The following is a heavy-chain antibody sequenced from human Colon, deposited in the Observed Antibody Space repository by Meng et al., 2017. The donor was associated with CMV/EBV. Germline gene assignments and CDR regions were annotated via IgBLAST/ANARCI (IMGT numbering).Heavy chain of an antibody. CDR3: ARLRGLASYGSDWGY. V-gene: IGHV3-21*01. D-gene: IGHD6-19*01. CDR1: GFTFGSFT. CDR2: ISSSRINI. J-gene: IGHJ4*02. Sequence: GESLKISCAASGFTFGSFTLNWVRQAPGRGLEWVASISSSRINIFYADSVKGRFTISRDNANNSPYLQMTSLRTDDTAVYYCARLRGLASYGSDWGYWGQGTLVTVSS.